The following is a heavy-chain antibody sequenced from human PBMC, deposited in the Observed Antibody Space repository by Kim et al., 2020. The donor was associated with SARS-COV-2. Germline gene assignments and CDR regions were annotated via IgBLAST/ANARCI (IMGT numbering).Heavy chain of an antibody. Sequence: YHPALKGRVTISVDTSKNQFSLKLSSVTAADTAVYYCARRPIAAAGTGDYWGQGTLVTVSS. CDR3: ARRPIAAAGTGDY. V-gene: IGHV4-39*01. J-gene: IGHJ4*02. D-gene: IGHD6-13*01.